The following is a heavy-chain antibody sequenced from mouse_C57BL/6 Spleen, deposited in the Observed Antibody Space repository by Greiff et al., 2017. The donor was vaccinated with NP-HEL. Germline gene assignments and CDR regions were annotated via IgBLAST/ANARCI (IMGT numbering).Heavy chain of an antibody. Sequence: EVHLVESGGGLVQPGGSLKLSCAASGFTFSDYGMAWVRQAPRKGPEWVAFISNLAYSIYYADTVTGRFTISRENAKNTLYLEMSSLRSEDTAMYYCARRVVARDYAMDYWGQGTSVTVSS. J-gene: IGHJ4*01. CDR3: ARRVVARDYAMDY. D-gene: IGHD1-1*01. CDR2: ISNLAYSI. V-gene: IGHV5-15*01. CDR1: GFTFSDYG.